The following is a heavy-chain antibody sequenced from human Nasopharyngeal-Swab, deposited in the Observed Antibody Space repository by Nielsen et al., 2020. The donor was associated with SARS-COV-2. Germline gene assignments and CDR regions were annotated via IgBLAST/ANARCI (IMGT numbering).Heavy chain of an antibody. V-gene: IGHV3-23*01. CDR1: GFTFSGYA. J-gene: IGHJ4*02. CDR3: AKDQTGVRGVHTFADY. CDR2: ISGSGGST. D-gene: IGHD3-10*01. Sequence: GDSLKISCAASGFTFSGYAMSWVRHAPGKGLEWVSAISGSGGSTYYADSVKGRFTISRDNSKNTLYLQMNSLRAEDTAVYYCAKDQTGVRGVHTFADYWGQGTLVTVSS.